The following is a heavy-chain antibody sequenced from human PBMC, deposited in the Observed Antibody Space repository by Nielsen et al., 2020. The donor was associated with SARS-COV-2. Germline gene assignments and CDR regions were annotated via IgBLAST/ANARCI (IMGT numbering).Heavy chain of an antibody. CDR3: ARTHYDFWSGEAGVDY. J-gene: IGHJ4*02. CDR1: GFTFSSYS. CDR2: ISSSSSTI. Sequence: GGSLRLSCAASGFTFSSYSMNWVRQAPRKGLEWVSYISSSSSTIYYADSVKGRFTISRDNAKNSLYLQMNSLRAEDTAVYYCARTHYDFWSGEAGVDYWGQGTLVTVSS. D-gene: IGHD3-3*01. V-gene: IGHV3-48*01.